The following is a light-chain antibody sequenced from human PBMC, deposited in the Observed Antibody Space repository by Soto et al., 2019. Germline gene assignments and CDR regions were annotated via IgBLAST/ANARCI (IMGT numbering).Light chain of an antibody. CDR2: DNT. Sequence: QSVLTQPPSVSAAPGQKVTISCSGSRSNIGNNYVSWYQQVPGTAPKLLIYDNTKVPSGIPDRFSGSTSGTSATLDITGLQTGDEADYYCATWDDSLSGVVFGGGTKVTVL. J-gene: IGLJ2*01. V-gene: IGLV1-51*01. CDR1: RSNIGNNY. CDR3: ATWDDSLSGVV.